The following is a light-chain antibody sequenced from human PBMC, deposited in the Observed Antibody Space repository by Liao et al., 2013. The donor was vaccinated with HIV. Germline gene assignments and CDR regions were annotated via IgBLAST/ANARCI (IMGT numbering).Light chain of an antibody. V-gene: IGLV3-25*03. Sequence: SYVLTQPPSVSVSPGQTASITCSGDKLGDKYACWYQQKPGQSPVLVIYQDSKRPSGIPERFSGSSSGTTVTLTISGVQAEDEADYYCQSADSSGTCPVFGGGTKLTVL. J-gene: IGLJ3*02. CDR2: QDS. CDR1: KLGDKY. CDR3: QSADSSGTCPV.